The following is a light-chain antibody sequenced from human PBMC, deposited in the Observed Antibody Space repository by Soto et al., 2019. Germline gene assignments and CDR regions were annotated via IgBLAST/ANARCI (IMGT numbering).Light chain of an antibody. CDR2: DAS. Sequence: DLQMTQSPSSLSASLGDRVTITCQASQDISNYLSWYQQKPGKPPKLLIYDASNLETGVPSRFGGSGSGTDFTFTISSLHPEDVATYYCQQYDDLPFTFGPGTKVDFK. J-gene: IGKJ3*01. CDR1: QDISNY. CDR3: QQYDDLPFT. V-gene: IGKV1-33*01.